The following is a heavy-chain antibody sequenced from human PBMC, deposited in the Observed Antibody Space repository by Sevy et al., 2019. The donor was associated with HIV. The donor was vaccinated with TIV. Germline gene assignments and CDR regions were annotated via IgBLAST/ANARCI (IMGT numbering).Heavy chain of an antibody. CDR1: GFTFSSYE. J-gene: IGHJ6*02. CDR2: ISTGGRNT. V-gene: IGHV3-23*01. Sequence: GESLKISCAASGFTFSSYEMNWVRQAPGKGLEWVSSISTGGRNTHYAYSVEGRFTISRDNSKNTLYLQMNSLRADDTAVYYCAKGYCSGGSCPSDYYYYGLDVWGQGTTVTVSS. CDR3: AKGYCSGGSCPSDYYYYGLDV. D-gene: IGHD2-15*01.